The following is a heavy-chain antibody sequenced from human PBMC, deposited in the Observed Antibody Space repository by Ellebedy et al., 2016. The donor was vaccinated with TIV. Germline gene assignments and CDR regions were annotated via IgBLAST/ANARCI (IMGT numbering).Heavy chain of an antibody. Sequence: MPSETLSLTCTVSGGSISISNYYWIWIRQPPGKGLEWIGTIHYSGTTYYNPSLKRRLAISVDTSKNQSSLKLSYVTAEDTAVYYCARDPALPRGRFDTWGQGPLVTVSS. CDR3: ARDPALPRGRFDT. J-gene: IGHJ5*02. CDR1: GGSISISNYY. V-gene: IGHV4-39*02. CDR2: IHYSGTT.